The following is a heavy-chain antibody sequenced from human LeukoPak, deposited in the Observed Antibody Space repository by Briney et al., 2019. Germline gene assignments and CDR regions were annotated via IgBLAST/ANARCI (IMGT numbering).Heavy chain of an antibody. CDR1: GFTFSSYA. V-gene: IGHV3-23*01. J-gene: IGHJ4*02. CDR3: AKDRGYDFWSGYYVDY. CDR2: ISGSGGST. Sequence: QPGGSLRLSCAASGFTFSSYAMSWVRQAPGKGLEWVSAISGSGGSTYYADSVKGRFTISRDNSKNTLYLQMNSLRAEDTAVYYCAKDRGYDFWSGYYVDYWGQGTLVTVSS. D-gene: IGHD3-3*01.